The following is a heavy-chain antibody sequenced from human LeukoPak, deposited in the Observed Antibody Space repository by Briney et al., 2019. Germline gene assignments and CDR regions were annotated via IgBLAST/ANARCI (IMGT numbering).Heavy chain of an antibody. CDR2: ISGSGGST. J-gene: IGHJ5*02. CDR3: AKDPGRRNLFDP. V-gene: IGHV3-23*01. CDR1: GFTFSSYA. Sequence: GGSLRLSCAASGFTFSSYAMSWVRQAPGKGLEWVSAISGSGGSTYYADSVKGRFTISRDNSKNTLYLQMNSLRAEDTAAYYCAKDPGRRNLFDPWGQGTLVTVSS.